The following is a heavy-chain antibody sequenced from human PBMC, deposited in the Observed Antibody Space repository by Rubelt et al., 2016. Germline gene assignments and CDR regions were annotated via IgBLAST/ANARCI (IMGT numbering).Heavy chain of an antibody. CDR2: INPTTGGT. Sequence: SGAEVKKPGASVKVSCKASGYTFTGYYMHWVRQAPGQGLEWMGRINPTTGGTNYAQKFQGRVTMTRDTPISTAYMELSSLRSDDTAVYYCTRVGSRDSSSAPGDYWGQGTLVTVSS. V-gene: IGHV1-2*06. D-gene: IGHD6-6*01. CDR3: TRVGSRDSSSAPGDY. CDR1: GYTFTGYY. J-gene: IGHJ4*02.